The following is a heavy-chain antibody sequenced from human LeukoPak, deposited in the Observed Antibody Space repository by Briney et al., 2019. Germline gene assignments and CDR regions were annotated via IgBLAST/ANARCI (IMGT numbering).Heavy chain of an antibody. CDR3: ATGGGQLAL. CDR2: IYNSGIT. D-gene: IGHD6-6*01. J-gene: IGHJ4*02. Sequence: GGSLRLSCAASGFTISNNYMTWVREAPGKGLEWVSTIYNSGITSYADSVKGRFTISRDNSKNTLFLEMISLRADDTAIYYCATGGGQLALWGQGTLVTVSS. V-gene: IGHV3-53*01. CDR1: GFTISNNY.